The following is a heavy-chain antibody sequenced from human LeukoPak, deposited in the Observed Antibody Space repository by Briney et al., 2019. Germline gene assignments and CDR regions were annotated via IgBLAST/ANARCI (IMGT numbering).Heavy chain of an antibody. D-gene: IGHD6-6*01. J-gene: IGHJ4*02. V-gene: IGHV3-33*01. Sequence: PGGSLRLSCAASGFTFSNHGMHWVRQAPGKGLEWLSVIWYDGSNKYYADSVKGRFTISRDDSKNTLYLQMNSLGAEDTAVYYCARDRAARHLDYWGQGTLVIVSS. CDR3: ARDRAARHLDY. CDR2: IWYDGSNK. CDR1: GFTFSNHG.